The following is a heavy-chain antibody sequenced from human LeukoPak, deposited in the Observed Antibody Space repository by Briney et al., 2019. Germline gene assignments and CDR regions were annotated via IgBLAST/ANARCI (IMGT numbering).Heavy chain of an antibody. CDR1: GGSMSSSSYY. D-gene: IGHD4-17*01. Sequence: PSETLSLTCTVSGGSMSSSSYYWGWIRQPPGKGLEWIGSIYYSESTYQNPSLKSRVTISVDTSKNQFSLKLSSVTAADTAVYYCARIPTVTFFDYWGQGTLVTVSS. V-gene: IGHV4-39*07. CDR2: IYYSEST. J-gene: IGHJ4*02. CDR3: ARIPTVTFFDY.